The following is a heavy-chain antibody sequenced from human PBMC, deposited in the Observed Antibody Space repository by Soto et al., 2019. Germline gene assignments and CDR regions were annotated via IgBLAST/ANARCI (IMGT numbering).Heavy chain of an antibody. Sequence: PSETLSLTCTVSGGSISSGGYYWSWIRQHPGKGLEWIGYIYYSGSTYYNPSLKSRVTISVDTSKNQFSLKLSSVTAADTAVYYCARVQSVYYGSGSYAWGIDYWGQGTLVTVSS. J-gene: IGHJ4*02. CDR3: ARVQSVYYGSGSYAWGIDY. V-gene: IGHV4-31*03. D-gene: IGHD3-10*01. CDR1: GGSISSGGYY. CDR2: IYYSGST.